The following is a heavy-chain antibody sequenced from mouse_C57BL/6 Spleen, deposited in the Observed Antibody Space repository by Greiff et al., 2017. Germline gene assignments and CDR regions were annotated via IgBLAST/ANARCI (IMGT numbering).Heavy chain of an antibody. J-gene: IGHJ1*03. CDR3: ARVPDGYYPYWYFDV. V-gene: IGHV5-4*01. CDR1: GFTFSSYA. D-gene: IGHD2-3*01. Sequence: EVQGVESGGGLVKPGGSLKLSCAASGFTFSSYAMSWVRQTPEKRLEWVATISDGGSYTYYPDNVKGRFTISRDNAKNNLYLQMSHLKSEDTAMYYCARVPDGYYPYWYFDVWGTGTTVTVSS. CDR2: ISDGGSYT.